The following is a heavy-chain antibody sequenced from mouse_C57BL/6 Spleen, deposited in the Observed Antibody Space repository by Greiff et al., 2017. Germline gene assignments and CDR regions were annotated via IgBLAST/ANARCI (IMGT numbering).Heavy chain of an antibody. D-gene: IGHD1-1*01. V-gene: IGHV14-1*01. Sequence: VQLQQSGAELVRPGASVKLSCTASGFNIKDYYMHWVKQRPEQGLEWMGRIDPEDGDTEYAPKFQGKATMTADTSSNTAYLQLSSLTSEDTAVYYCTTSITTVVATDYWGQGTTLTVSS. J-gene: IGHJ2*01. CDR3: TTSITTVVATDY. CDR2: IDPEDGDT. CDR1: GFNIKDYY.